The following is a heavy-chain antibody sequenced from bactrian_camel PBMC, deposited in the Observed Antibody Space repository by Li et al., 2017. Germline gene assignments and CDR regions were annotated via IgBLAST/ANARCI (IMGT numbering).Heavy chain of an antibody. CDR3: AADSAVVPGEELLPDLSY. Sequence: QRGESGGDWVQLGGSLKLSCRALNCKHETNSRYSVAWFRQAPGKEREGVESIYTGGGGYMGYVDAVEDRFAISRDNDKNTMYLQMQSLKPEDTGMYYCAADSAVVPGEELLPDLSYWGQGTQVTVS. D-gene: IGHD6*01. CDR1: KHETNSRYS. CDR2: IYTGGGGY. J-gene: IGHJ6*01. V-gene: IGHV3S1*01.